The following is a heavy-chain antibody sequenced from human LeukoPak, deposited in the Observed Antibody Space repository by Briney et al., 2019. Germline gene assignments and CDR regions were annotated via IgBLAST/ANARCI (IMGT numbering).Heavy chain of an antibody. V-gene: IGHV3-7*01. CDR1: GFTFSSYW. Sequence: GGSLRLSCAASGFTFSSYWMSWVRQAPGKGLEWVANIKQDGSEKYYVDSVKGRFTISRDNAKNSLYLQMNSLRAEDTAVHYCARDTPEDIVVVVAAGYYYGMDVWGQGTTVTVSS. J-gene: IGHJ6*02. CDR2: IKQDGSEK. D-gene: IGHD2-15*01. CDR3: ARDTPEDIVVVVAAGYYYGMDV.